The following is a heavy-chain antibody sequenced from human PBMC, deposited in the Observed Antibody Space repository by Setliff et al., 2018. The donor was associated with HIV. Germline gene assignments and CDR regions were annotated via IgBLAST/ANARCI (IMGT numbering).Heavy chain of an antibody. CDR1: GYTFNNFY. D-gene: IGHD2-15*01. CDR3: ARGAPGRYCSGGSCSYFDY. J-gene: IGHJ4*02. Sequence: GAAVKVSCKASGYTFNNFYLHWVRLAPGQGLEWMGMVNPSGGSTVYAQKFQGRVAMTTDTSTSTAYMELSSLRSEDTAVYYCARGAPGRYCSGGSCSYFDYWGQGTLVTVSS. CDR2: VNPSGGST. V-gene: IGHV1-46*02.